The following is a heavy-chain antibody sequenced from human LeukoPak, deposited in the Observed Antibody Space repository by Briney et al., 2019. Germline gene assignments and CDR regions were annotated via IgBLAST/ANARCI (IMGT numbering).Heavy chain of an antibody. V-gene: IGHV3-74*01. CDR2: INTDGTST. J-gene: IGHJ4*02. CDR3: ARGSVGPDC. Sequence: PGGSLRLSCAASGFTFSNYWMHWVRQAPGKGLEWVSRINTDGTSTIYADSVRGRFTTSRDNAKNTVYLQMNSLRAEDTAVYYCARGSVGPDCWGQGTLVTVSS. CDR1: GFTFSNYW. D-gene: IGHD1-26*01.